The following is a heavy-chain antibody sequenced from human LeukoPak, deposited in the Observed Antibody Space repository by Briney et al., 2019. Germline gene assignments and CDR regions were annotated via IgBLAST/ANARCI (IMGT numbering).Heavy chain of an antibody. V-gene: IGHV4-39*07. CDR2: IYHSGST. CDR1: GGSITTSSYH. J-gene: IGHJ4*02. CDR3: ARAPYGSGLDY. Sequence: SETLSLTCPVSGGSITTSSYHWGWIRQPPEKGLEWIGSIYHSGSTYYNPSLKSRVTISVDTSKNQFSLKLSSVTAADTAVYYCARAPYGSGLDYWGQGTLVTVSS. D-gene: IGHD3-10*01.